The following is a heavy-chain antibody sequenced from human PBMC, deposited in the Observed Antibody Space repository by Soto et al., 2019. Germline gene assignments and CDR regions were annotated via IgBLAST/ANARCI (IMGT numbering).Heavy chain of an antibody. CDR3: ASKSGDSSGYYPYYYGMDV. V-gene: IGHV1-69*13. D-gene: IGHD3-22*01. Sequence: GASVKVSCKASGGTFSSYAISWVRQAPGQGLEWMGGIIPIFGTANYAQKFQGRVTITADESTSTAYMELSSLRSEGTAVYYCASKSGDSSGYYPYYYGMDVWGQGTTVTVSS. CDR2: IIPIFGTA. CDR1: GGTFSSYA. J-gene: IGHJ6*02.